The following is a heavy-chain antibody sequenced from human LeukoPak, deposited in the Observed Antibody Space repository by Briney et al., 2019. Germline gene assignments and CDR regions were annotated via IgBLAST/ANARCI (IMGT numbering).Heavy chain of an antibody. V-gene: IGHV4-59*01. CDR2: IYYSGST. CDR1: GGSISNYY. J-gene: IGHJ4*02. D-gene: IGHD6-6*01. Sequence: SETLSLTCTVSGGSISNYYWTWIRQPPGKGLEWIGYIYYSGSTNYNPSLKSRVTISIDTSKNQFSLKLTSVTAADTAVYYCAREGMYSSSSYFDYWGQGTLVTVS. CDR3: AREGMYSSSSYFDY.